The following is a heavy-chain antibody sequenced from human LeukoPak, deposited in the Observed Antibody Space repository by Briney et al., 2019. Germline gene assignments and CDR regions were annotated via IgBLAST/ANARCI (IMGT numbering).Heavy chain of an antibody. D-gene: IGHD5-18*01. CDR1: GGSFSGYY. Sequence: PSETLSLTCAVYGGSFSGYYWSWIRQPPGKGLEWIGEINHSGSTNYNPSLKSRVTLSVDTSKNQFSLKLSSVTAADTAVYYCARRSRIQLWLLDAFDIWGQGTMVTVSS. V-gene: IGHV4-34*01. CDR3: ARRSRIQLWLLDAFDI. CDR2: INHSGST. J-gene: IGHJ3*02.